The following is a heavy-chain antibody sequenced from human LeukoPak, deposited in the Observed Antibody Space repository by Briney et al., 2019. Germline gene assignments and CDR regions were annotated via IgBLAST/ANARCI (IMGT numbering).Heavy chain of an antibody. Sequence: SSVTVSCKASGYTFIGYYMHWVRQAPGQGREGMGWISPKSGDTNYAQNFQGRVTMTRDTSISTAYMELSRLTSDDTAVYYCARGRDKTTSPAIDYWGQGTLVTVSS. J-gene: IGHJ4*02. D-gene: IGHD2-2*01. V-gene: IGHV1-2*02. CDR1: GYTFIGYY. CDR2: ISPKSGDT. CDR3: ARGRDKTTSPAIDY.